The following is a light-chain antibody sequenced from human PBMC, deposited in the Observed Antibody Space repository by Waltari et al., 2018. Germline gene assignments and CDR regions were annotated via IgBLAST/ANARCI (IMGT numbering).Light chain of an antibody. J-gene: IGKJ3*01. V-gene: IGKV1-39*01. CDR2: AAS. CDR1: QSISSY. CDR3: QQSYSTPFT. Sequence: DRVTITCRASQSISSYLNWYQQKPGKAPKLLIYAASSLQSGVPSRFSGSGSGTDFTLTISSLQPEDFATYYCQQSYSTPFTFGPVTKVDIK.